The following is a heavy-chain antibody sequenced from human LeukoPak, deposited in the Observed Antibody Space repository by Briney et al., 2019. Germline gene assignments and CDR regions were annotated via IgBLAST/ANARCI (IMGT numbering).Heavy chain of an antibody. CDR2: ISYDGSNK. J-gene: IGHJ5*02. D-gene: IGHD2-21*02. Sequence: ALRFSCAASGFTFSSYGMHWVRQAPGKGLEWVAVISYDGSNKYYADSVKGRFTISRDNSKNTLYLQMNSLRAEDTAVYYCAKDPCGLLTRGDCYNWFDPWGRGTLVTVSS. CDR3: AKDPCGLLTRGDCYNWFDP. V-gene: IGHV3-30*18. CDR1: GFTFSSYG.